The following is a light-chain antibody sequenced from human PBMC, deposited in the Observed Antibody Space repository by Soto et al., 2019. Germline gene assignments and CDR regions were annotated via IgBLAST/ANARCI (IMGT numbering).Light chain of an antibody. CDR2: VNSDGSH. Sequence: QPVLTQSPSASASPGASVTLTCTLSSGHNSYAIAWHQQQPDKGPRYLMKVNSDGSHSKGDGIPDRFSGSSSGAERYLAISSLQSEDESDYYCQTWSTDIRVFGGGTKLTVL. V-gene: IGLV4-69*01. CDR1: SGHNSYA. J-gene: IGLJ3*02. CDR3: QTWSTDIRV.